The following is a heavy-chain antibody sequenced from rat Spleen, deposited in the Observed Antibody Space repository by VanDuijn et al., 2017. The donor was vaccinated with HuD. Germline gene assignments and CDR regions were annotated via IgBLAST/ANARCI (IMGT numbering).Heavy chain of an antibody. D-gene: IGHD1-4*01. J-gene: IGHJ2*01. Sequence: QVQLKESGPGLVQASQTLSLTCSVSGFSLTSYNVHWVRQPTGKGLEWMGVIWTGGSTDYNSALKSRLSISRDTSKSQVFLTVNSLQTDDTAVYYCAQLPGSHWGQGVMVTVSS. CDR2: IWTGGST. CDR1: GFSLTSYN. CDR3: AQLPGSH. V-gene: IGHV2-30*01.